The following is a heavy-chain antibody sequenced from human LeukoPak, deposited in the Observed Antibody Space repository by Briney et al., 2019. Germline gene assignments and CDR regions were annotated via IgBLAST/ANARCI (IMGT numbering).Heavy chain of an antibody. CDR3: ARRPIVVVVAATDYFDY. CDR2: IYYSGST. D-gene: IGHD2-15*01. CDR1: GGSISSSSYY. V-gene: IGHV4-39*01. J-gene: IGHJ4*02. Sequence: SETLSLTCNVSGGSISSSSYYWGWIRQPPGKGLEWIGSIYYSGSTYYNPSLKSRVTISVDTSKNQFSLKLSSVTAADTAVYYCARRPIVVVVAATDYFDYWGQGTLVTVSS.